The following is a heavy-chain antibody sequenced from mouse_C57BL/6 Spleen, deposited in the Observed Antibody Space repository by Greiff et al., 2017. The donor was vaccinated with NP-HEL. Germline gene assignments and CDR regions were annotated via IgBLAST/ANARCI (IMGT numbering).Heavy chain of an antibody. CDR3: ADYYGNYDFAY. CDR2: IYPRSGNT. CDR1: GYTFTSYG. J-gene: IGHJ3*01. Sequence: QVQLQQSGAELARPGASVKLSCKASGYTFTSYGISWVKQRTGQGLEWIGEIYPRSGNTYYNEKFKGKATLTADKSSSTAYMELRSLTSEDSAVYFCADYYGNYDFAYWGQGTLVTVSA. D-gene: IGHD2-1*01. V-gene: IGHV1-81*01.